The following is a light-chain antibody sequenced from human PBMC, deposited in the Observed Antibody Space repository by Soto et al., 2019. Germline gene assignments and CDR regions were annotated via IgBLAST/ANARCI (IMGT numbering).Light chain of an antibody. Sequence: EIVVTQSPGTLSLSPGERATLSCRASQSVSSSYLAWYQQKPGQAPRLLIYGASSRAAGFPDRFSGSGSGTDFTLTISRLEPEDFAVYYCQQYGSSPPTFGQGTKVDIK. CDR2: GAS. J-gene: IGKJ1*01. V-gene: IGKV3-20*01. CDR3: QQYGSSPPT. CDR1: QSVSSSY.